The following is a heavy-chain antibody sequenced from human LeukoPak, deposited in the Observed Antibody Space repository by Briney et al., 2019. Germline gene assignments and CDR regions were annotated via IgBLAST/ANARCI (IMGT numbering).Heavy chain of an antibody. J-gene: IGHJ4*02. CDR3: ARELGYYYDSIGY. V-gene: IGHV3-21*01. Sequence: GGSLRLSCAASGFTFSSYSMNWVRQAPGKGLEWVSSISSSSSYIYYADSVTGRFAISRDNAKNSLYLQMNSLRAEDTAVYYCARELGYYYDSIGYWGQGTLVTVSS. D-gene: IGHD3-22*01. CDR1: GFTFSSYS. CDR2: ISSSSSYI.